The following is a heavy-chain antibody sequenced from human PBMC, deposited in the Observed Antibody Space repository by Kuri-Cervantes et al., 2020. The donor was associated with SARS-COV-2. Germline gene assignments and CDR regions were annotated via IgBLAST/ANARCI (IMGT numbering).Heavy chain of an antibody. D-gene: IGHD3/OR15-3a*01. J-gene: IGHJ4*02. CDR1: GASVSSDY. CDR3: ARGFWTGFLFDS. V-gene: IGHV4-59*02. Sequence: GSLRLSCTVSGASVSSDYWSWLRQSPGKGLEWIGYIYYGGSTTYNPALKSRVTISIDMANNQFFLNLKGASAADTAVYYCARGFWTGFLFDSWGQGSLVTVSS. CDR2: IYYGGST.